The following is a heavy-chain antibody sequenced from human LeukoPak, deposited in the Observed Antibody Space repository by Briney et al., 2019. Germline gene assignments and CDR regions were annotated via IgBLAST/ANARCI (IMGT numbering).Heavy chain of an antibody. CDR2: IRNDGSDK. Sequence: GGALRVSCAASGFSFSSYGMHWVRQAPGQGGEWVAFIRNDGSDKYYAVSVRGRLTISRDNSKNSLHVQMNSLRVEDTGVYYCAKDLEAGTSGYSLDYWGQGTLVSVSS. D-gene: IGHD3-22*01. CDR1: GFSFSSYG. V-gene: IGHV3-30*02. J-gene: IGHJ4*02. CDR3: AKDLEAGTSGYSLDY.